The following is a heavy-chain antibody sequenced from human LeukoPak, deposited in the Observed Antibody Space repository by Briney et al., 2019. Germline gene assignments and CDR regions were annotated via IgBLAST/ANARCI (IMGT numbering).Heavy chain of an antibody. Sequence: GGSLRVSCAASGFTFSHAWMHWVRQPPGKGLEWVGRLKRKTDGGTPDYAAPVKGRFTISGDDSRNTLYLQMNRLKTEDTAVYYCATDDVGGYWGQGTLVTVSS. CDR1: GFTFSHAW. CDR2: LKRKTDGGTP. V-gene: IGHV3-15*01. D-gene: IGHD4-23*01. CDR3: ATDDVGGY. J-gene: IGHJ4*02.